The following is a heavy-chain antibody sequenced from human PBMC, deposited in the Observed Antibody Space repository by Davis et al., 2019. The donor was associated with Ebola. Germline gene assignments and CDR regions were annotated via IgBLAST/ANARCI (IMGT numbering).Heavy chain of an antibody. J-gene: IGHJ4*02. V-gene: IGHV3-30*18. D-gene: IGHD3-3*01. CDR2: ISYDGSNK. Sequence: GESLKISCAASGFTFSSYGMHWVRQAPGKGLEWVAVISYDGSNKYYADSVKGRFTISRDNSKNTLYLQMNSLRAEDTAVYYCAKDWIRITIFGVVSPLDYWGQGTLVTVSS. CDR1: GFTFSSYG. CDR3: AKDWIRITIFGVVSPLDY.